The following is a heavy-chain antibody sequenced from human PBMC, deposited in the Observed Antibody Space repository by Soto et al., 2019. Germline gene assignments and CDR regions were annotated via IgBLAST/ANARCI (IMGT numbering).Heavy chain of an antibody. CDR2: IYYSGST. Sequence: SETLSLTCTVSGGSISSYYWSWLRQPPGKGLEWIGYIYYSGSTNYNPSLKSRVTISVDTSKNQFSLKLGSVTAADTAVYYCARGFDPYYYDARIDYWGQGTLVTVSP. CDR1: GGSISSYY. J-gene: IGHJ4*02. D-gene: IGHD3-22*01. CDR3: ARGFDPYYYDARIDY. V-gene: IGHV4-59*01.